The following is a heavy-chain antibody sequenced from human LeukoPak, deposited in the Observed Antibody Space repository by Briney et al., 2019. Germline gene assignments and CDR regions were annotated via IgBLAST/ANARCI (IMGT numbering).Heavy chain of an antibody. J-gene: IGHJ4*02. V-gene: IGHV3-74*03. CDR2: INSDGTRT. CDR3: AREVVGHVDTAMVLDY. D-gene: IGHD5-18*01. Sequence: GGSLRLSCAASGFAFNDYWMNWVRQVPGKGLMWVARINSDGTRTMYADPVKGRFTVSRDNAKNTLYLQMNSVRAEDTAVYYCAREVVGHVDTAMVLDYWGQGTLVTVSS. CDR1: GFAFNDYW.